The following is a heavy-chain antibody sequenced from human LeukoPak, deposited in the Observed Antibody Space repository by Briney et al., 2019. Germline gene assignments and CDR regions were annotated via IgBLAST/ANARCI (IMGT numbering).Heavy chain of an antibody. J-gene: IGHJ4*01. CDR3: AKSDSGYYDSSGYSDY. D-gene: IGHD3-22*01. Sequence: GGSLRLSCAASGFTFSSYAMHWVRQAPGKGLEWVATTSFDVSNKYYADSVKGRFTTSRDNSKNTLYLQMNSLRAEDTAVYYRAKSDSGYYDSSGYSDYWCQEPWSPSPQ. V-gene: IGHV3-30*04. CDR1: GFTFSSYA. CDR2: TSFDVSNK.